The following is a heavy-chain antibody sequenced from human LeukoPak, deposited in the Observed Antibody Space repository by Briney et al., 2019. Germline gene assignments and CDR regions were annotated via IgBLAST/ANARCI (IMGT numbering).Heavy chain of an antibody. CDR1: GFTFSSYW. CDR2: IKQDGSEK. J-gene: IGHJ4*02. D-gene: IGHD3-10*01. V-gene: IGHV3-7*01. Sequence: GGSPRLSCAASGFTFSSYWMTWVRQAPGKGLEWVANIKQDGSEKYYMDSVKGRFTISRDNAKNSLYLQMNSLRAEDTAVYYCATYKYGSGSLSYFFEYWGQGTLVTVSS. CDR3: ATYKYGSGSLSYFFEY.